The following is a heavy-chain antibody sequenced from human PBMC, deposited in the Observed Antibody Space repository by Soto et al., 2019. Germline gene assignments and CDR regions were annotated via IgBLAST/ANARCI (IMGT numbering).Heavy chain of an antibody. CDR2: IYWNDDK. CDR3: AHTAQALWCYWSGDAFDI. Sequence: QITLKESGPTLVKPTQSLTLTCTFSGFSLSTSGVGGGWIRQPPGKALEWLALIYWNDDKRYSPSLKSRLTSTKDTAKNQVVRTMTNMAPVDTATYYGAHTAQALWCYWSGDAFDIWGQGTMVTVSS. D-gene: IGHD2-8*01. V-gene: IGHV2-5*01. CDR1: GFSLSTSGVG. J-gene: IGHJ3*02.